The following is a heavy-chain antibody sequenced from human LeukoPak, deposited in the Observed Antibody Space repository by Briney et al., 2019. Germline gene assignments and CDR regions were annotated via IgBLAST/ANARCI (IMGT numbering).Heavy chain of an antibody. CDR2: INHSGST. CDR3: ARDLRFAAGRFDP. V-gene: IGHV4-34*01. CDR1: GGSFSGYY. Sequence: SETLSLTCAVYGGSFSGYYWSWIRQPPGKGLEWIGEINHSGSTNYNPSLKSRVTISVDTSKNQFSLKLSSVTAADTAVYYCARDLRFAAGRFDPWGQGALVTVSS. J-gene: IGHJ5*02. D-gene: IGHD3-10*01.